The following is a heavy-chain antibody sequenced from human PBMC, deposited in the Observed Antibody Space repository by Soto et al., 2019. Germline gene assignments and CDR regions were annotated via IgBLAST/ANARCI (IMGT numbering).Heavy chain of an antibody. CDR2: IKAGGRT. CDR3: ARGQEGVVATH. Sequence: QVQLQQWGAGLLKPSETLSLNCAVNGGYLRGYYWSWIRQPPGKGLEWIGEIKAGGRTNYSPSLKSRAPISSDTSNNQFSLRLYSVTAADTGVYYCARGQEGVVATHWDQGALVTVSS. V-gene: IGHV4-34*01. J-gene: IGHJ4*02. CDR1: GGYLRGYY. D-gene: IGHD5-12*01.